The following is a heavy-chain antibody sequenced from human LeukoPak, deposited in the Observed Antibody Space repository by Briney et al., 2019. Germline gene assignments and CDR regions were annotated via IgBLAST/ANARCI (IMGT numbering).Heavy chain of an antibody. CDR3: AKGRILVASRNWFDP. Sequence: PGGSLRLSCAASGFTFSSYAMSWVRQAPGKGLEWVSAISGSGGGTYYADSVKGRFTISRDNSKNTMYLQMHSLRAEDTAVYYCAKGRILVASRNWFDPWGQGTLVTVPS. CDR2: ISGSGGGT. J-gene: IGHJ5*02. D-gene: IGHD2-8*02. CDR1: GFTFSSYA. V-gene: IGHV3-23*01.